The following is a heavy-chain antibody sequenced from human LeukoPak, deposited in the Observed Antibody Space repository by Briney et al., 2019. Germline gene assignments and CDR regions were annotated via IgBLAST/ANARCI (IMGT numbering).Heavy chain of an antibody. CDR1: GFSLSTSGMC. V-gene: IGHV2-70*11. Sequence: SGPALVKPTETLTLTCTFSGFSLSTSGMCVSWIRQPPGKALQWLARIDWDDDKYYSTSLETRLTISRDTSKNQVVLTMTKMDPVDTATYYCARMTAGYSSGWFAFDIWGQGTMVTVSS. CDR3: ARMTAGYSSGWFAFDI. CDR2: IDWDDDK. J-gene: IGHJ3*02. D-gene: IGHD6-19*01.